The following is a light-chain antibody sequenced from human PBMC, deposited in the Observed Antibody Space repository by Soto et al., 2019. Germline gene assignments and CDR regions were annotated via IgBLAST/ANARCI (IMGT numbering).Light chain of an antibody. CDR2: DAS. J-gene: IGKJ5*01. CDR1: QSISSW. V-gene: IGKV1-5*01. CDR3: QHFGGTPFT. Sequence: DIQMTQSPSTLSASVGDRVNITCRASQSISSWLAWYQQKPGKAPKLLIYDASSLESGVPSRFSGSGSGTHFTLTISRLDPGDFAVYYCQHFGGTPFTFGQRTRLDLK.